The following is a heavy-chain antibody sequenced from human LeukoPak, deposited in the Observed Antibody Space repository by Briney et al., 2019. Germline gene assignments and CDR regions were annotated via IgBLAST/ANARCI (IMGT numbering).Heavy chain of an antibody. Sequence: PGGSLRLSCAASGFTVSSYDMSWVRQAPGRGLDWFSFISGSTSAVYIADSVKGRFTISRDSTSNSLHLEMNSLRDEDTAVYYCVRGHMDVWGKGTTVTVSS. CDR2: ISGSTSAV. J-gene: IGHJ6*03. CDR1: GFTVSSYD. V-gene: IGHV3-48*02. CDR3: VRGHMDV.